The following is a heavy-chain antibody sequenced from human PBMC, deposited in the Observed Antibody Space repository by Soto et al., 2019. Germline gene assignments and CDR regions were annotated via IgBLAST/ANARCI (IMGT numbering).Heavy chain of an antibody. Sequence: SETLSLTCTVSGGSISSYYWSWIRQPPGKGLEWIGYIYYSGSTNYNPSLKSRVTISVDTSKNQFSLKLSSVTAADTAVYYCARLTGRGYSYGYGLNFDYWGQGTLVTVSS. D-gene: IGHD5-18*01. CDR1: GGSISSYY. V-gene: IGHV4-59*01. CDR3: ARLTGRGYSYGYGLNFDY. J-gene: IGHJ4*02. CDR2: IYYSGST.